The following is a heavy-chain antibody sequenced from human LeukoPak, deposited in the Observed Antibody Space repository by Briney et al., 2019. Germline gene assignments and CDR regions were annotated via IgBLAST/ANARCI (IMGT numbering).Heavy chain of an antibody. J-gene: IGHJ4*02. Sequence: SETLSLTCAVYGGSFSGYYWSWIRQPPGKGLEWIGEINHSGSTNYNPSLKSRVTISVDTSKNQFSLKLSSVTAADTAVYYCARLRGPGIAVAGTFDYWGQGTWSPSPQ. CDR3: ARLRGPGIAVAGTFDY. V-gene: IGHV4-34*01. CDR1: GGSFSGYY. D-gene: IGHD6-19*01. CDR2: INHSGST.